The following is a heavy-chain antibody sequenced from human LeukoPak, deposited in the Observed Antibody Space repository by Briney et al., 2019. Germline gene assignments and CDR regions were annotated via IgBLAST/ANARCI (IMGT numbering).Heavy chain of an antibody. CDR3: ARDRPDRGATEYFDY. CDR2: IYSGGST. J-gene: IGHJ4*02. D-gene: IGHD1-26*01. V-gene: IGHV3-66*01. CDR1: GFTVSANY. Sequence: GGSLRLSCAASGFTVSANYMSWLRQAPGKGLEWVSVIYSGGSTYYADSVRGRFTISRDNSKNTVYLQMNSLRAEDTAVYYCARDRPDRGATEYFDYWGQGTLVTVSS.